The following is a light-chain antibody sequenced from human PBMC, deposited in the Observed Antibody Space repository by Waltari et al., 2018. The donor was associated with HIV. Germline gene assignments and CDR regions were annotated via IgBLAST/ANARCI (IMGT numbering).Light chain of an antibody. Sequence: DVVLTQTPLSSPVTVGQPASISCRSSESLVHSDGNTYLNWLHQRPGQPPRLLIYQISKRFSGVPDRFSGSGAGTDFTLRISRVEVEDVGVYYCMQSTQFPRSFGQGTKVEIK. J-gene: IGKJ1*01. CDR2: QIS. CDR1: ESLVHSDGNTY. V-gene: IGKV2-24*01. CDR3: MQSTQFPRS.